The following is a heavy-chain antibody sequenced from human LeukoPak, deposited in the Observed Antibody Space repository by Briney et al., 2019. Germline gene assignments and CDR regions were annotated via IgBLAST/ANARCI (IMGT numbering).Heavy chain of an antibody. J-gene: IGHJ3*02. Sequence: TSETLSLTCAVSGYSISSGYYWGWIRQPPGKGLEWIGSIYHSGSTYYNPSLKSRVTISVDTSKNQFSLKLSSVTAADTAVYYCARTPDAFDIWGQGAMVTVSS. V-gene: IGHV4-38-2*01. CDR1: GYSISSGYY. CDR2: IYHSGST. CDR3: ARTPDAFDI.